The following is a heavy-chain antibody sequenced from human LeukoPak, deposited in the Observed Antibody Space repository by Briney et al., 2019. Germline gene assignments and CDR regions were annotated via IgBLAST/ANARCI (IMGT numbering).Heavy chain of an antibody. Sequence: GGSLRLSCAASGFTFTSYSMNWVRQAPGKGLEWVSTISGGGGSTYYADSVKGRFTISRDNSKNTLYLQVNSLRAEDTAVYHCARDRAVGYYDSGGHVIFDYWGQGTLVTVSS. V-gene: IGHV3-23*01. CDR1: GFTFTSYS. CDR2: ISGGGGST. J-gene: IGHJ4*02. D-gene: IGHD3-22*01. CDR3: ARDRAVGYYDSGGHVIFDY.